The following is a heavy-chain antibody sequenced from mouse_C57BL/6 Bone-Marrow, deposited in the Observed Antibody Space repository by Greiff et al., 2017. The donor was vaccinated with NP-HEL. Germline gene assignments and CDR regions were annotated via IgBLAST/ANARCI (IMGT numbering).Heavy chain of an antibody. V-gene: IGHV5-6*01. D-gene: IGHD1-1*01. CDR2: ISSGGSYT. CDR3: ARFTTVVAGDY. J-gene: IGHJ2*01. Sequence: EVKLQESGGDLVKPGGSLKLSCAASGFTFSSYGMSWVRQTPDKRLEWVATISSGGSYTYYPDSVKGRFTISRDNAKNTLYLQMSSLKSEDTAMYYCARFTTVVAGDYWGQGTTLTVSS. CDR1: GFTFSSYG.